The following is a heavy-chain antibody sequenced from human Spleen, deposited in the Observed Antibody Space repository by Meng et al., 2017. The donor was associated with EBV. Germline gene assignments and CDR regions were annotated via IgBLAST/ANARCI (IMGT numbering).Heavy chain of an antibody. CDR3: ARGSTWLQGPFDY. Sequence: LLQSGVEVKKPGAAVKVFRKASGYTFTSDGISWVRQAPGQGLEWVGGIIPIFGTANYAQKFQGRVTITADESTSTAYMELTSLRSEDTAVYYCARGSTWLQGPFDYWGQGTLVTVSS. V-gene: IGHV1-69*13. D-gene: IGHD5-24*01. CDR1: GYTFTSDG. J-gene: IGHJ4*02. CDR2: IIPIFGTA.